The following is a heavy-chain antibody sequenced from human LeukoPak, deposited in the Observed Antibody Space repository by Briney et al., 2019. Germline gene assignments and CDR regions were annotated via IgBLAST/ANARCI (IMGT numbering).Heavy chain of an antibody. CDR2: IYHSGST. V-gene: IGHV4-30-2*01. Sequence: SQTLSLTCTVSGGSISSGGYYWSWIRQPPGKGLEWIGYIYHSGSTYYNPSLKSRVTLSVDRSKDQFSLKLSSVTAADTAVYYCARGGYEFDYWGQGTLVTVSS. CDR3: ARGGYEFDY. CDR1: GGSISSGGYY. D-gene: IGHD5-12*01. J-gene: IGHJ4*02.